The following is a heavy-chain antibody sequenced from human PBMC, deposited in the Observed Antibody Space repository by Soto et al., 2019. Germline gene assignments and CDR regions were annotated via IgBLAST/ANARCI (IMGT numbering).Heavy chain of an antibody. Sequence: QVQVVQSGVEVRRPGSPVKVSCKASGDTFKNCVISWVRQAPGQGLEWMGGIIPLFGTTDFAQRFQGRLTITTDESTTTAYMELSRLRSEDTAPYYCAAELGFGKLSVVWGQGTTVIVSS. V-gene: IGHV1-69*01. J-gene: IGHJ6*02. CDR1: GDTFKNCV. D-gene: IGHD3-10*01. CDR3: AAELGFGKLSVV. CDR2: IIPLFGTT.